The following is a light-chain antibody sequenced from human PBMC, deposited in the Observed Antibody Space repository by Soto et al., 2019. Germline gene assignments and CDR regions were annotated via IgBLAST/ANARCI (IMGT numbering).Light chain of an antibody. CDR1: EGISSY. CDR2: GAS. Sequence: DIQLTQSPSFLSASVGDRVSITCRASEGISSYLAWYQRKPGKAPKVLISGASTLQSGVPSSFSGSGSGTEFTLTISSLQPEDFATYYCQQGKRAPLTFGGGTKWEIK. CDR3: QQGKRAPLT. V-gene: IGKV1-9*01. J-gene: IGKJ4*01.